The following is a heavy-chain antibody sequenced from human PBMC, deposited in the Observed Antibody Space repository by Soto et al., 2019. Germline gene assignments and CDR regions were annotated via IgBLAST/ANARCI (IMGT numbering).Heavy chain of an antibody. J-gene: IGHJ1*01. CDR2: IHFRGTT. V-gene: IGHV4-31*03. CDR3: ATYDYSDFYFEQ. Sequence: QVQLQESGPGLVKPSQTLSLSCNVTGGSITSHTHYWSWIRQEPGKGLEWIGNIHFRGTTYYNPSLESRVFISVDTSQNQFSLRLTSVTAADTAVYFCATYDYSDFYFEQWGQGTLVSVSS. D-gene: IGHD4-17*01. CDR1: GGSITSHTHY.